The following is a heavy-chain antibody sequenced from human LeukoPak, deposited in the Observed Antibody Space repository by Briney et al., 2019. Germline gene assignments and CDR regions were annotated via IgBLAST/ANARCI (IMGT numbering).Heavy chain of an antibody. CDR2: ISGSGGST. CDR3: AKKIGVGATSLYFDY. Sequence: GGSLRLSCAASGFTFSSYAMSWVCQAPGKGLEWVSAISGSGGSTYYADSVKGRFTISRDNSENTLYLQMNSLRAEDTAVYYCAKKIGVGATSLYFDYWGQGTLVTVSS. J-gene: IGHJ4*02. D-gene: IGHD1-26*01. V-gene: IGHV3-23*01. CDR1: GFTFSSYA.